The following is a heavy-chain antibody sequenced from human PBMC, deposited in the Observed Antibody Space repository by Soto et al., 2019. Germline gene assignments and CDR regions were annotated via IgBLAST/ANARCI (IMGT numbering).Heavy chain of an antibody. Sequence: DVQLLESGGGLVQPGGSLTLSCAASRLTFSDFAMSWVRQAPGKGLEWVSSIGGLGSDTYYADPVKGRFTISRDNSKNTLYLQMDGLRDEDTALYYCAKDAVPYNGKWDWFDSWGQGTLVIVS. D-gene: IGHD1-20*01. J-gene: IGHJ5*01. CDR1: RLTFSDFA. CDR2: IGGLGSDT. V-gene: IGHV3-23*01. CDR3: AKDAVPYNGKWDWFDS.